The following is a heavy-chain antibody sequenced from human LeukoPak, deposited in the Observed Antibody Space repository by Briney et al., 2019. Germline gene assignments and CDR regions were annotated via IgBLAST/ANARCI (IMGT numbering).Heavy chain of an antibody. J-gene: IGHJ4*02. Sequence: WGALTLSCAVSGSTSSRNFMSRVGQTPAKGLEWVANIDQDGREKNYVDSVKGRFTISRDNAKNSLFLQMNSLRAEDTAIYYCASGAGWESGYWGQGTLVTVSS. CDR2: IDQDGREK. CDR3: ASGAGWESGY. D-gene: IGHD1-26*01. V-gene: IGHV3-7*01. CDR1: GSTSSRNF.